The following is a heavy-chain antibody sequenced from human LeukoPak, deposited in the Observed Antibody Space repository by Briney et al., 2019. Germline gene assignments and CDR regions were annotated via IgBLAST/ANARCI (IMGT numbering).Heavy chain of an antibody. CDR1: GFTFSSYA. V-gene: IGHV3-30*04. CDR2: ISYDGSNK. D-gene: IGHD6-19*01. Sequence: TGGSLRLSCAASGFTFSSYAMHWVRQAPGKGLEWVAVISYDGSNKYYADSVKGRFTISRDNSKNTLYLQMNSLRAEDTAVYYCAIGDRFVAVAGPFDYWGQGTLVTVSS. J-gene: IGHJ4*02. CDR3: AIGDRFVAVAGPFDY.